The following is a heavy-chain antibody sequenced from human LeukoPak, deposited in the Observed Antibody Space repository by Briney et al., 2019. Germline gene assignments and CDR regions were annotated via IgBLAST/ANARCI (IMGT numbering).Heavy chain of an antibody. CDR3: ARDRRNIVVVVASPNWFDP. D-gene: IGHD2-15*01. Sequence: ASVKVSCKASGYTFTSYDINWVRQATGQGLEWMGWMNPNSGNTGYAQKFQGRVTMTRNTSISTAYMELSSLRSEDTAVYYCARDRRNIVVVVASPNWFDPWGQGTLVTVSS. CDR1: GYTFTSYD. CDR2: MNPNSGNT. J-gene: IGHJ5*02. V-gene: IGHV1-8*01.